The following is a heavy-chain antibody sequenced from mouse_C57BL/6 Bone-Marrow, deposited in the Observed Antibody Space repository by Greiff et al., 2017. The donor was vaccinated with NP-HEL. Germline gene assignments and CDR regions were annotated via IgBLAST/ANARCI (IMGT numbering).Heavy chain of an antibody. D-gene: IGHD1-1*01. CDR1: GFTFSDYG. J-gene: IGHJ4*01. CDR3: SHYCYGSSFHYYAMDY. V-gene: IGHV5-17*01. Sequence: EVQLVESGGGLVKPGGSLKLSCAASGFTFSDYGMHWVRQAPEKGLEWVAYISSGSSTIYYADTVKGRFTISRDNATNTLFLQMTSLRSEDTAMYYCSHYCYGSSFHYYAMDYWGQGTSVTVSS. CDR2: ISSGSSTI.